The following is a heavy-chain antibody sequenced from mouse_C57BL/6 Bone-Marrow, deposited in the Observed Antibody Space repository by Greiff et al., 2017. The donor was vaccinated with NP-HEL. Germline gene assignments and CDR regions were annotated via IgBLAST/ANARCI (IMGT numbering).Heavy chain of an antibody. Sequence: VQLQQSGPELVKPGASVKISCKASGYTFTDYYMNWVKQSHGKSLEWIGDINPNNGGTSYNQKFKGKATLTVDKSSSTAYMELRSLTSEDSAVYYCVREGRYYGSSPGWFAYWGQGTLVTVSA. D-gene: IGHD1-1*01. V-gene: IGHV1-26*01. J-gene: IGHJ3*01. CDR3: VREGRYYGSSPGWFAY. CDR1: GYTFTDYY. CDR2: INPNNGGT.